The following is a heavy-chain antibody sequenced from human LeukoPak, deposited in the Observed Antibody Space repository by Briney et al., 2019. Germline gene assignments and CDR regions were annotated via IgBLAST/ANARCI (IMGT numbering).Heavy chain of an antibody. CDR2: IYYSGCT. D-gene: IGHD6-13*01. Sequence: PSETLSLTCTVSGGSISSYYWSWIRQPPGKGLEWIGYIYYSGCTNYNPSLKSRVTISVDTSKNQFSLKLSSVTAADTAVYYCARRARQPERIAAAGMEYYFDYWGQGTLVTVSS. CDR3: ARRARQPERIAAAGMEYYFDY. CDR1: GGSISSYY. J-gene: IGHJ4*02. V-gene: IGHV4-59*08.